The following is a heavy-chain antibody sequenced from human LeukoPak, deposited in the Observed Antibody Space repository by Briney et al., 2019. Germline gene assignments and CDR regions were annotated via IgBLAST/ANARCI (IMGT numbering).Heavy chain of an antibody. CDR1: GFIVSSNY. CDR3: ARVGYYYYYMDV. V-gene: IGHV3-53*01. J-gene: IGHJ6*03. Sequence: PGGSLRLSCAASGFIVSSNYMSWVRQAPGKGLEWVSVLYSGGDTYYADSVKGRFTISRDNSKNTLYLQMNSLRAEDTAVYYCARVGYYYYYMDVWGKGTTVTVSS. CDR2: LYSGGDT.